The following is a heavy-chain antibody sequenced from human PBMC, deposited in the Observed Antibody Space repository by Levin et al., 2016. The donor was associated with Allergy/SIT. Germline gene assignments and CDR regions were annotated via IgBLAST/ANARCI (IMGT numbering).Heavy chain of an antibody. J-gene: IGHJ6*02. V-gene: IGHV4-59*01. CDR3: ARDRAVADVYYYYYGMDV. Sequence: WIRQPPGKGLEWIGYIYYSGSTNYNPSLKSRVTISVDTSKNQFSLKLSSVTAADTAVYYCARDRAVADVYYYYYGMDVWGQGTTVTVSS. CDR2: IYYSGST. D-gene: IGHD6-19*01.